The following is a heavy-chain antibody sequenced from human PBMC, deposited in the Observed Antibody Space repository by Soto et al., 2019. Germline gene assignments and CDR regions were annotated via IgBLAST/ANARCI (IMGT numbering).Heavy chain of an antibody. CDR1: GFTSGTYA. J-gene: IGHJ4*02. Sequence: PGGSLRLSCAASGFTSGTYAMSWVRQAPGKGLEWVSSITGSGGSTDYADSVKGRFTVSRDTSRNTVYLQMARLSVDDTAIYYCAREYRTSSQFDYWGQGTLVTVS. CDR2: ITGSGGST. CDR3: AREYRTSSQFDY. D-gene: IGHD6-6*01. V-gene: IGHV3-23*01.